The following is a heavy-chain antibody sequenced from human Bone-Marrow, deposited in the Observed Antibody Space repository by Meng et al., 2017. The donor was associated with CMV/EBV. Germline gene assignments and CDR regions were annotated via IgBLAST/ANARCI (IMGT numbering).Heavy chain of an antibody. D-gene: IGHD3-3*01. V-gene: IGHV1-69*13. Sequence: SVKVSCKASGGTFRTYAISWVRQAPGRGLEWMGGIIPILGAPNLAQKFLGRVTITADELTSTVYMDLSNLRSDDTAVYYCATTYYDFWSGYFGGMDVWGQGTTVTVSS. CDR3: ATTYYDFWSGYFGGMDV. CDR1: GGTFRTYA. CDR2: IIPILGAP. J-gene: IGHJ6*02.